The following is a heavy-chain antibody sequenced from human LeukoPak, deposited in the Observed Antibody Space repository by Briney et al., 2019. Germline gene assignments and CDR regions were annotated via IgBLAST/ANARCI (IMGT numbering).Heavy chain of an antibody. D-gene: IGHD3-10*01. V-gene: IGHV4-61*02. J-gene: IGHJ6*02. CDR2: IYTRGST. CDR1: GGSISSGSYY. Sequence: SETLSLTCTVCGGSISSGSYYWSWIRQPAGKGLEWIGRIYTRGSTNYNPSLKSRVTISVDTSKYQFSLKLSSVTAADTAVYYCARAGYTYYYGSGSYAYYYYYGMDVWGQGTTVTVSS. CDR3: ARAGYTYYYGSGSYAYYYYYGMDV.